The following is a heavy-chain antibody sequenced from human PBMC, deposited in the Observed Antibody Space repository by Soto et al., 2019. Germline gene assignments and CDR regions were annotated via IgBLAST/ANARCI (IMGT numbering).Heavy chain of an antibody. CDR2: IIPILGIP. D-gene: IGHD2-21*02. Sequence: GASVKVSCKASGGTFSSYTISWGGQAPGQGLQWMGSIIPILGIPTNPQKFQGRVPITADKSPSTAYMELSSLRSEDTPFYSCARGDGEVTHDVFDFWGQGTMVTVSS. V-gene: IGHV1-69*02. CDR1: GGTFSSYT. J-gene: IGHJ3*01. CDR3: ARGDGEVTHDVFDF.